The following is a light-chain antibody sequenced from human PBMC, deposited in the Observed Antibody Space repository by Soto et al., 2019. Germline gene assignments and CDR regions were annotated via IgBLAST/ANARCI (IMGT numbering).Light chain of an antibody. CDR1: QSISSW. V-gene: IGKV1-5*03. CDR2: KAS. J-gene: IGKJ4*01. CDR3: QQYNNYPLT. Sequence: DIQMTQSPSTLSASVGYRVTITCRASQSISSWLAWYQQKPGKAPKPLIYKASGLESGVPSRFSGSGSGTEFTLTISSLQPDDFATYYCQQYNNYPLTFGGGTKVDIK.